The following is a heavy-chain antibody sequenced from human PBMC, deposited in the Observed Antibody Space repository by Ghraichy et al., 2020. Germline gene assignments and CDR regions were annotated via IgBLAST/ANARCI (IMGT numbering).Heavy chain of an antibody. CDR1: GYSFTNYG. CDR3: ARVLSTGYCSNTSCLEV. V-gene: IGHV1-18*01. CDR2: ISAYNGNT. Sequence: ASVKVSCKASGYSFTNYGISWVRQAPGQGLEWMGWISAYNGNTKYAQKVQGRVTMTTDTSTSTADMELRSLRSDDTAVYYCARVLSTGYCSNTSCLEVWGQGTTVTVSS. J-gene: IGHJ6*02. D-gene: IGHD2-2*01.